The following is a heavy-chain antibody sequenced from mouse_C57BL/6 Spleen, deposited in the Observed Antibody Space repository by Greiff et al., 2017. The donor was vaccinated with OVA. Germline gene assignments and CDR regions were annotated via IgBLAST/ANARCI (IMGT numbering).Heavy chain of an antibody. J-gene: IGHJ2*01. V-gene: IGHV1-61*01. CDR2: IYPSDSET. CDR3: ARDGYYFDY. CDR1: GYTFTSYW. Sequence: VKLQESGAELVRPGSSVKLSCKASGYTFTSYWMDWVKQRPGQGLEWIGNIYPSDSETHYNQKFKDKATLTVDKSSSTAYMQLSSLTSEDSAVYYCARDGYYFDYWGQGTTLTVSS. D-gene: IGHD2-3*01.